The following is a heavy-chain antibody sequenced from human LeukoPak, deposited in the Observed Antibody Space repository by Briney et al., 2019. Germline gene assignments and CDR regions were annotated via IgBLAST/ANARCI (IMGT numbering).Heavy chain of an antibody. CDR2: ISTSADGI. CDR3: AELGITMIGGV. J-gene: IGHJ6*04. CDR1: GFTLSYYE. Sequence: GGSLRLSCATSGFTLSYYEMNWVRQSPGQGLEWISSISTSADGIYYADSVKGRFTISRDNAKNSLYLQMNSLRAEDTAVYYCAELGITMIGGVWGKGTTVTISS. D-gene: IGHD3-10*02. V-gene: IGHV3-48*03.